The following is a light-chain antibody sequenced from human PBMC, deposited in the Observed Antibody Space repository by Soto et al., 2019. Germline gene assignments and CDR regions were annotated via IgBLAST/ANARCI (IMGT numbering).Light chain of an antibody. CDR3: QQYNKWPLT. J-gene: IGKJ1*01. V-gene: IGKV3-15*01. CDR2: GAS. CDR1: QRVSSN. Sequence: LTQSPATLSVSPGERATLSCRASQRVSSNLAWYQQTPGQAPRLLIYGASTRATGIPVRFSGSASGTEFTLTISSLQSEDFTVYYCQQYNKWPLTFGQGTKVDI.